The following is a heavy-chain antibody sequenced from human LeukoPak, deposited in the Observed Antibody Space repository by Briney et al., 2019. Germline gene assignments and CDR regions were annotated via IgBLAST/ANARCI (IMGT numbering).Heavy chain of an antibody. CDR1: GFTFSSYA. CDR3: ARDQIAAALSDY. J-gene: IGHJ4*02. CDR2: ISYDGSNK. Sequence: GRSLRLSCAASGFTFSSYAMHWVRQAPGKGLEWVAVISYDGSNKYYADSVKGRFTISRDNSKNTLYLQMNSLRAEDTAVYYCARDQIAAALSDYWGQGTLVTVSS. D-gene: IGHD6-13*01. V-gene: IGHV3-30*04.